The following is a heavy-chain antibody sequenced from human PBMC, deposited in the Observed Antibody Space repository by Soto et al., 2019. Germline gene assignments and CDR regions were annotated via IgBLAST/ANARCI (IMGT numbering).Heavy chain of an antibody. CDR3: ARDPLKPIVVVPAATPAQRGMDV. CDR1: GGSISSGDYY. V-gene: IGHV4-30-4*01. J-gene: IGHJ6*02. CDR2: IYYSGST. D-gene: IGHD2-2*01. Sequence: SETLSLTCTVSGGSISSGDYYWSWIRQPPGKGLEWIGYIYYSGSTYYNPSLKSRATISEDTSKNQFSLKLSSVTAADTAVYYCARDPLKPIVVVPAATPAQRGMDVWGQGTTVTAP.